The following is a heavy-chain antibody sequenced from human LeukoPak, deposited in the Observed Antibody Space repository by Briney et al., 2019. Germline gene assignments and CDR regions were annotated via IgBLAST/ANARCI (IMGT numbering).Heavy chain of an antibody. CDR1: GYTFTSYW. J-gene: IGHJ4*02. V-gene: IGHV5-51*01. CDR3: ARGKGIAGMDY. D-gene: IGHD6-13*01. CDR2: IYPGNSDT. Sequence: GESLKISCKGSGYTFTSYWIAWVRQMPGKGLEWMGIIYPGNSDTTYSPSFQGQVTMSVDKSISTAYLQWGSLKASDSAMYFCARGKGIAGMDYWGQGTVVTVSS.